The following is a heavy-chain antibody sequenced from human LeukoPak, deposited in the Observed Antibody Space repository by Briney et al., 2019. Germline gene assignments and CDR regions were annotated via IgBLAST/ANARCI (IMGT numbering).Heavy chain of an antibody. Sequence: SETLSLTCTVSGGSISSYYWSWIRQPPGKGLEWIGEINHSGSTNYNPSLKSRVTISVDTSKDQFSLKLSSVTAADTAVYYCARRAGWNYDYYYYYMDVWGKGTTVTVSS. CDR1: GGSISSYY. D-gene: IGHD1-7*01. V-gene: IGHV4-34*01. J-gene: IGHJ6*03. CDR3: ARRAGWNYDYYYYYMDV. CDR2: INHSGST.